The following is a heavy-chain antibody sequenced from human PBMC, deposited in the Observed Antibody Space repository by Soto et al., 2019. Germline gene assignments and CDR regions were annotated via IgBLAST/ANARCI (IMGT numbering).Heavy chain of an antibody. J-gene: IGHJ4*02. Sequence: GGSLRLSCAASAVTFTGYGMHWVRQAPGKGLEWVAVIRFDGSNTYYADSVKGRFTISRDNARNMLYLQMNSLRAEDTAVYYCARDGVGSTACFGYYDYWGLGTLVTVSS. D-gene: IGHD1-26*01. CDR1: AVTFTGYG. V-gene: IGHV3-33*01. CDR2: IRFDGSNT. CDR3: ARDGVGSTACFGYYDY.